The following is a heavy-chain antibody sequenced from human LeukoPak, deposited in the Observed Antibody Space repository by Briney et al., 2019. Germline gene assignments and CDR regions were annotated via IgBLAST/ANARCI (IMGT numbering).Heavy chain of an antibody. CDR1: GFTFSSYA. CDR2: ISSSSSYI. CDR3: ARDTGGPNWFDP. Sequence: PGGSLRLPCAASGFTFSSYAMSWVRQAPGKGLEWVSSISSSSSYIYYADSVKGRFTISRDNAKNSLYLQMNSLRAEDTAVYYCARDTGGPNWFDPWGQGTLVTVSS. D-gene: IGHD2-8*02. V-gene: IGHV3-21*01. J-gene: IGHJ5*02.